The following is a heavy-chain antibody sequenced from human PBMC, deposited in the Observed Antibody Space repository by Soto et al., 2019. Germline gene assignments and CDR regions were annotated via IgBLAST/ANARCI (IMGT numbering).Heavy chain of an antibody. J-gene: IGHJ6*02. CDR1: GFDLNRYW. V-gene: IGHV3-7*04. CDR2: IKQDGSEQ. Sequence: EVQLVESGGGLVQPGGSLRLSCAASGFDLNRYWMRWVRQAPGKALEWVANIKQDGSEQYYVDSVRGRFTLSRDNLKNSLYLQMNSLRPEDTAVYYCVRALTSGVYYDDGWETYLPRSYGLDVWGQGTTVTVSS. CDR3: VRALTSGVYYDDGWETYLPRSYGLDV. D-gene: IGHD3-16*02.